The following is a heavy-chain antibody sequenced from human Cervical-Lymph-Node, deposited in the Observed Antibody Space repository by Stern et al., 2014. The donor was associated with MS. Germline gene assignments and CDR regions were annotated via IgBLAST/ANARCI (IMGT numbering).Heavy chain of an antibody. CDR2: IFLNGAK. D-gene: IGHD3-10*01. Sequence: QVTLKESGPVLVKPTETLMLTCTVSGFSLSNARMGVSWIRQPPGKALEWLAHIFLNGAKTYSTSLKSRLTISKDTSKSQVVLTMTNMDPVDTATYFCARILYDGAYRGDYWGQGTLVTVSS. CDR3: ARILYDGAYRGDY. V-gene: IGHV2-26*01. J-gene: IGHJ4*02. CDR1: GFSLSNARMG.